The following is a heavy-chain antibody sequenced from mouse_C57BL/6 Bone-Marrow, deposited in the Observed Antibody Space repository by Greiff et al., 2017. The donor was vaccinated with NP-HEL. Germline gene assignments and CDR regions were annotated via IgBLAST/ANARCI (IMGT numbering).Heavy chain of an antibody. CDR3: ARYPNWDSDYFDY. J-gene: IGHJ2*01. CDR2: IYPGDGDT. D-gene: IGHD4-1*02. V-gene: IGHV1-80*01. CDR1: GYAFSSYW. Sequence: VKLQESGAELVKPGASVKISCKASGYAFSSYWMNWVKQRPGKGLEWIGQIYPGDGDTNYNGKFKGKATLTADKSSSTAYMQLSSLTSEDSAVYFCARYPNWDSDYFDYWGQGTTLTVSS.